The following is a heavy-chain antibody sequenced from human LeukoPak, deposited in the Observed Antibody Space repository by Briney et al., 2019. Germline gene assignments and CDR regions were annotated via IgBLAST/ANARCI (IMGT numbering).Heavy chain of an antibody. D-gene: IGHD3-3*01. CDR2: INHSGST. J-gene: IGHJ5*02. Sequence: PSETLPLTCAVYGGSFSGYYWSWIRQPPGKGLEWIGEINHSGSTNYNPSLKSRVTISVDTSKNQFSLKLSSVTAADTAVYYCARGTYDFWSGRYGNRWFDPWGQGTLVTVPS. CDR1: GGSFSGYY. V-gene: IGHV4-34*01. CDR3: ARGTYDFWSGRYGNRWFDP.